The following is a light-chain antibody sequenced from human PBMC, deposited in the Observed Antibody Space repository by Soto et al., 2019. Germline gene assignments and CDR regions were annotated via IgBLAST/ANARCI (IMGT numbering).Light chain of an antibody. Sequence: EIVLTQSPGTLSLSPGERATLSCRASQSVSSSFLAWYQQKPGQAPRLLIYGASSRATGIPDRFSGSVSGTEFTLTISRLEPEDVAVYYCQQYGSSPLTFGGGTKVEIK. CDR3: QQYGSSPLT. V-gene: IGKV3-20*01. CDR2: GAS. CDR1: QSVSSSF. J-gene: IGKJ4*01.